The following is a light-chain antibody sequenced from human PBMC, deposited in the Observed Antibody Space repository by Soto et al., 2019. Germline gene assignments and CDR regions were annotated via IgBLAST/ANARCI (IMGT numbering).Light chain of an antibody. J-gene: IGKJ5*01. CDR3: QHSYSTPIT. V-gene: IGKV1-39*01. CDR1: QSISSY. CDR2: AAS. Sequence: DIQMTQSPSSLSASVGDRVTITCRASQSISSYLNWYQQKPGKAPKLLIYAASSLQSGVPSRFSGSGSRTDFTLTISSLQPEDFATYYCQHSYSTPITFGQGTRLEIK.